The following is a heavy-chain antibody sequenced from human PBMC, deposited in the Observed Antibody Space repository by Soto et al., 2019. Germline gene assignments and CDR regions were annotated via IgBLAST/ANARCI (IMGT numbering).Heavy chain of an antibody. V-gene: IGHV3-21*01. J-gene: IGHJ4*02. D-gene: IGHD1-26*01. CDR2: ISSSSSYI. CDR1: GFTFSSYS. CDR3: ARVLEWELPNFDY. Sequence: EVQLVESGGGLVKPGGSLRLSCAASGFTFSSYSMNWVRQAPGKGLEWVSSISSSSSYIYYADSVKGRFTISRDNAKNSLYRQMNSLRAEDTAVYFCARVLEWELPNFDYWGQGTLVTVSS.